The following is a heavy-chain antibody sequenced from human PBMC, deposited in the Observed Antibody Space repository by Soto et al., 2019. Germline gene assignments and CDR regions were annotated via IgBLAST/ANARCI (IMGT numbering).Heavy chain of an antibody. CDR1: GFTFSSYA. V-gene: IGHV3-23*01. D-gene: IGHD4-4*01. J-gene: IGHJ4*02. Sequence: EVQLLESGGGLVQPGGSLILSCAASGFTFSSYAMSWVRQAPGKGLEWVSAISGSGSSTYYADSVKGRFTISRDNSKNTLYLQMNSLRAEDTAVYYCAKRATGRLYFDYWRQGTMITVSS. CDR3: AKRATGRLYFDY. CDR2: ISGSGSST.